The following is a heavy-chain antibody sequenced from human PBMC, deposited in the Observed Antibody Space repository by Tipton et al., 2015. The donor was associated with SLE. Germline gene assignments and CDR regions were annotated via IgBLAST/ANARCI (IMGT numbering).Heavy chain of an antibody. Sequence: QVQLVQSGAEVKPSETLSLTCSVSGGSISSFYWSWIRQTPGKRLEWIGYIYHLGSTEYNPSLKSRVTISVDTSKNQFSLELSSVTAADTAVYYCARETEDTGWIHSRDYIYYYYYVDVWGQGTTVTVSS. J-gene: IGHJ6*03. V-gene: IGHV4-59*12. CDR1: GGSISSFY. CDR3: ARETEDTGWIHSRDYIYYYYYVDV. CDR2: IYHLGST. D-gene: IGHD6-19*01.